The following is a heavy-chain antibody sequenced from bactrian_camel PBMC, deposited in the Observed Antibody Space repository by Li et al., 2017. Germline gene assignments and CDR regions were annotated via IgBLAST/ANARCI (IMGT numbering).Heavy chain of an antibody. CDR3: AASSRVIGGSILALDVYNY. CDR2: INVGGSST. Sequence: VQLVESGGGSVQAGDTLRLSCEASGFTFSSGAMSWVCQAPGKGLEWVSSINVGGSSTWVSDSVKGRFTISRDNAKNTVYLQMNSLKTEDTAMYYCAASSRVIGGSILALDVYNYWGRGTQVTVS. CDR1: GFTFSSGA. J-gene: IGHJ4*01. V-gene: IGHV3S40*01. D-gene: IGHD2*01.